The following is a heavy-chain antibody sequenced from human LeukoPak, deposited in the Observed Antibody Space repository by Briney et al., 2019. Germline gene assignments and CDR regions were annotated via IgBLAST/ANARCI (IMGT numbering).Heavy chain of an antibody. V-gene: IGHV3-30*02. Sequence: PGGSLRLSCAASGFTFSSYGMHWVRQAPGKGLEWVAFIRYDGSNKYYADSVKGRFTISRDNSKNTLYLQMNSLRAEDTAVYYCAKDFYPLMVVTATYYFDYWGQGTLVTVSS. CDR3: AKDFYPLMVVTATYYFDY. CDR2: IRYDGSNK. J-gene: IGHJ4*02. CDR1: GFTFSSYG. D-gene: IGHD2-21*02.